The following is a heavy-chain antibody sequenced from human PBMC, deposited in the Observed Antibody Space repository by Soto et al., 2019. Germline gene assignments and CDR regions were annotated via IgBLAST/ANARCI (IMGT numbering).Heavy chain of an antibody. CDR3: ARRSENYYYYGMDA. V-gene: IGHV3-13*01. D-gene: IGHD2-15*01. CDR2: IGTAGDT. Sequence: GGSLRLSCAASGFTFSSYDMHWVRQATGKGLEWVSAIGTAGDTYYPGSVKGRFTISRENAKNSLYLQMNSLRAEDTAVYYCARRSENYYYYGMDAWGQGTTVTVSS. CDR1: GFTFSSYD. J-gene: IGHJ6*02.